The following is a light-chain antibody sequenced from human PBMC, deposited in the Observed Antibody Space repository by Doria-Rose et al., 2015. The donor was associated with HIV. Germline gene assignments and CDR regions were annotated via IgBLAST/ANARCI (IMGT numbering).Light chain of an antibody. CDR2: AAS. CDR3: RQTYSSPPWT. V-gene: IGKV1-39*01. J-gene: IGKJ1*01. CDR1: QTVSTY. Sequence: DIRVTQSPSSLSASIGDRVTITCRASQTVSTYLNWFQQEPGKAPKLLIYAASRLQSGVPSRFSGSGSGTDFTLTISGLQPGDFATYYCRQTYSSPPWTFGQGTKVEMK.